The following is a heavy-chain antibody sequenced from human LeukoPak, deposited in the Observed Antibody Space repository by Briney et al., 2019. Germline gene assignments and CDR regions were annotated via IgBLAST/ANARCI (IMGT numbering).Heavy chain of an antibody. CDR1: GGSISSSSYY. D-gene: IGHD3-22*01. J-gene: IGHJ4*02. CDR3: ATFHYYDSSAYFDY. Sequence: SETLSLTYTVSGGSISSSSYYWGWIRQPPGKGLEWIGSIYYSGSTYYNPSLKSRVTISVDTSKNQFSLKLSSVTAADTAVYYCATFHYYDSSAYFDYWGQGTLVTVSS. CDR2: IYYSGST. V-gene: IGHV4-39*01.